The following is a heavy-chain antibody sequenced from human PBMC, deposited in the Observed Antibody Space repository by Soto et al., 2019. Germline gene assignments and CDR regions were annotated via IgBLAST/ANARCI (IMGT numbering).Heavy chain of an antibody. Sequence: QINLIESGPTLVKPTQTLTLTCTFSGFSLSTSGAAEGWVRQPPGRALEWLGLIYWDGDKRYNASLGNRLTITKDTSMNQVVLTLTNVDPADTATYYCAHRATMTIFGLIIDNGIWFDPWGQGTRVIVSS. D-gene: IGHD3-3*01. J-gene: IGHJ5*02. CDR3: AHRATMTIFGLIIDNGIWFDP. CDR1: GFSLSTSGAA. V-gene: IGHV2-5*02. CDR2: IYWDGDK.